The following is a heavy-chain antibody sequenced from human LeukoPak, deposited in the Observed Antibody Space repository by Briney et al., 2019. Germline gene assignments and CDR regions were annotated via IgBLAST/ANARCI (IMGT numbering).Heavy chain of an antibody. CDR3: ARDFYGSRPGAFDY. J-gene: IGHJ4*02. CDR2: MNPNSGNT. V-gene: IGHV1-8*01. CDR1: GYTFTSYD. D-gene: IGHD3-10*01. Sequence: ASVKVSCKASGYTFTSYDINWVRQATGQGLEWMGWMNPNSGNTGYAQKFQGRVTMTRDTSISTAYMELSRLRSDDTAVYYCARDFYGSRPGAFDYWGQGTLITVSS.